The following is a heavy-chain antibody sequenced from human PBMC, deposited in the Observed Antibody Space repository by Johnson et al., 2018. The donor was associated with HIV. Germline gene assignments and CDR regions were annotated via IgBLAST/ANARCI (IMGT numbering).Heavy chain of an antibody. J-gene: IGHJ3*02. CDR1: GFSISDYY. V-gene: IGHV3-11*01. CDR2: IGRSGTTI. Sequence: QVQLVESGGGVVRPGGSLRLSCAASGFSISDYYMSWIRQAPGKGLEWISYIGRSGTTIYYADSVKGRFTISRDNSKNTLYLQMNSLRAEDTAVYYCARAEGDYYDSGGWGPDAFDIWGQGTMVTVSS. CDR3: ARAEGDYYDSGGWGPDAFDI. D-gene: IGHD3-22*01.